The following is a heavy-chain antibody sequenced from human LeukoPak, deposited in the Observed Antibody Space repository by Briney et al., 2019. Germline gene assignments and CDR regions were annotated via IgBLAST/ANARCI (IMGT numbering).Heavy chain of an antibody. J-gene: IGHJ3*01. D-gene: IGHD1-26*01. CDR2: IKPNGCGT. CDR3: AKDGSESHSPVPFDAFDV. V-gene: IGHV1-2*02. Sequence: ASVRVSCKASGYTFTIYYVHWVRQAPGQVLEWVGWIKPNGCGTKFAQSFQGRVTITRDTSINPAYMELTRLTTDDQAIYYCAKDGSESHSPVPFDAFDVWGQGTMVTVSS. CDR1: GYTFTIYY.